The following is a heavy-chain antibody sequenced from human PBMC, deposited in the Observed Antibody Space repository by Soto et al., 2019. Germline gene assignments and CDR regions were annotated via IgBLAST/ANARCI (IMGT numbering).Heavy chain of an antibody. D-gene: IGHD3-22*01. J-gene: IGHJ6*02. V-gene: IGHV5-10-1*01. CDR3: AWLTYYYDSSGPGDYYGMDV. Sequence: GESLKISCKGSGYSFTSYWISWVRHMPGKGLEWMGRIDPSDSYTNYSPSFQGHVTISADKSISTAYLQWSSLKASDTAMYYCAWLTYYYDSSGPGDYYGMDVWGQGTTVTVSS. CDR1: GYSFTSYW. CDR2: IDPSDSYT.